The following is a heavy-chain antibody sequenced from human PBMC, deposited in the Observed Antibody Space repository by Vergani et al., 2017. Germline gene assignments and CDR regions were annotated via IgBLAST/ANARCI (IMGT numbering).Heavy chain of an antibody. V-gene: IGHV3-9*01. CDR3: ARAPSASCNDY. D-gene: IGHD2-2*01. CDR1: GFTFDDYA. CDR2: INWNSETI. J-gene: IGHJ4*02. Sequence: QLVESGGGLVQPGRSLRLSCAASGFTFDDYAMHWVRQAPGKGLEWVSAINWNSETITYADSVKGRFTISRDNAKNSLYLQMNSLRAEDTAVYYCARAPSASCNDYWGQGTLVTVSS.